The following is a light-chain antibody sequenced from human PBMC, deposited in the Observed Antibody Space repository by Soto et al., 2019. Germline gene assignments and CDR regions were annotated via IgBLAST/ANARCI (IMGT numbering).Light chain of an antibody. CDR1: SSNIGKNY. J-gene: IGLJ2*01. Sequence: QLVLTQPPSASGTPGQRVNIACSGSSSNIGKNYVFWYQQLPGTAPKLLIYRSNQRPSGVPDRFSGSKSGTSASLAISGLRSEDEADYFCAAWDDSLSSPIFGGGTKLTVL. CDR3: AAWDDSLSSPI. CDR2: RSN. V-gene: IGLV1-47*01.